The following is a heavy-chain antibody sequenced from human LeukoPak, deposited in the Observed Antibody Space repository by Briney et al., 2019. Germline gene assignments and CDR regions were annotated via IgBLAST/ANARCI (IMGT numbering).Heavy chain of an antibody. D-gene: IGHD3-3*02. CDR3: ARVGDHFHWNLDL. CDR2: IYSGATT. J-gene: IGHJ2*01. CDR1: GFTLSTYY. Sequence: PGGSLRPSCAASGFTLSTYYMNWVRQAPGKGLEWVSIIYSGATTYYADSVKGRFTISRDTSKNTVSLQMNSLRADDTAVYFCARVGDHFHWNLDLWGRGTLVTVSS. V-gene: IGHV3-53*01.